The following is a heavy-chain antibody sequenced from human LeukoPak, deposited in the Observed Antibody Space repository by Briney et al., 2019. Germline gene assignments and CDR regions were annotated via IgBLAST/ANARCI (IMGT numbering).Heavy chain of an antibody. J-gene: IGHJ4*02. CDR2: ISAYNGNT. V-gene: IGHV1-18*01. Sequence: ASVKASCKASGYTFTSYGISWVRQAPGQGLEWMGWISAYNGNTNYAQKLQGRVTMTTDTSTSTAYMELRSLRSDDTAVYYCARDLILTGYQAFDYWGQGTLVTVSS. CDR3: ARDLILTGYQAFDY. CDR1: GYTFTSYG. D-gene: IGHD3-9*01.